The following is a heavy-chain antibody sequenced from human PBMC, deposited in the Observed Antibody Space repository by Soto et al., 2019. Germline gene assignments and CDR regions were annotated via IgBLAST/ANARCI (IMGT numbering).Heavy chain of an antibody. V-gene: IGHV4-59*01. CDR3: VSWVSAHFDY. CDR2: IYYSGST. CDR1: GGSISNYY. D-gene: IGHD3-16*01. J-gene: IGHJ4*02. Sequence: PSETLSLTCTVSGGSISNYYWSWIRQPPGKGLEWIGYIYYSGSTNYNPSLKSRVTISLDTSKSQFSLKLSSVTAADAALYYCVSWVSAHFDYWGQGTLVTVSS.